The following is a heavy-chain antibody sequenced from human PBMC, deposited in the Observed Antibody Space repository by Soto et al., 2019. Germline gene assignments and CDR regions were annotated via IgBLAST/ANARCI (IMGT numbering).Heavy chain of an antibody. J-gene: IGHJ6*02. CDR2: ITFSGNTV. CDR1: GFTFSDSY. CDR3: ARVSCREKYGMDV. V-gene: IGHV3-11*01. Sequence: GGSLRLSCAASGFTFSDSYMSWIRQAPGKGLEWISYITFSGNTVYYADSLKGRFTISRDNAKNSLYLQMNRLRAEDTAVYYCARVSCREKYGMDVWGHVTTVTVSS.